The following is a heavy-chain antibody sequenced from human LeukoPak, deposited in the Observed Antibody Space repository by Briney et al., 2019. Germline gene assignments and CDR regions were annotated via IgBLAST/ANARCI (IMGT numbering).Heavy chain of an antibody. CDR3: ARGPDIVVVPASDRGFDP. D-gene: IGHD2-2*01. CDR1: GGSFSGYY. CDR2: INHSGST. V-gene: IGHV4-34*01. Sequence: PSETLSLTCAVYGGSFSGYYWSWIRQPPGKGLEWIGEINHSGSTNYNPSLKSRVTISVDTSKNQFSLKLSSVTAADTAVYYCARGPDIVVVPASDRGFDPWGQGTLVTVSS. J-gene: IGHJ5*02.